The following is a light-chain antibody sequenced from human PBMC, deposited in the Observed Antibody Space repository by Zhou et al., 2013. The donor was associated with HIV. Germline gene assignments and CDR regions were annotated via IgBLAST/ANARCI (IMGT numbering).Light chain of an antibody. CDR2: QVS. J-gene: IGKJ1*01. V-gene: IGKV2-30*02. Sequence: DIVMTQSPVSLPATLGQPASISCRSSQSLVHSDGNTYLVWFHQRPGQSPRRLIYQVSKRAYGVPDRFSGSGSGTEFTLTISRVEAEDVGVYYCMQGTFWPPWTFGQGTKVEIQ. CDR1: QSLVHSDGNTY. CDR3: MQGTFWPPWT.